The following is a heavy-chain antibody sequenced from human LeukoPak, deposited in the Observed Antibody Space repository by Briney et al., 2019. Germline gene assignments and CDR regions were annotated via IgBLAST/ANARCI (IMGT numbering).Heavy chain of an antibody. V-gene: IGHV4-4*07. Sequence: SETLSLTCTVSGGSISSYYWSWIRQPAGKGLEWIGRIYTSGSTNYNPSLKSRVTMSVDTSKNQFSLKLSSVTAADTAVYYCARAYYDSSGYYYYPQAFDYWGQGTLVTVSS. J-gene: IGHJ4*02. CDR2: IYTSGST. CDR1: GGSISSYY. D-gene: IGHD3-22*01. CDR3: ARAYYDSSGYYYYPQAFDY.